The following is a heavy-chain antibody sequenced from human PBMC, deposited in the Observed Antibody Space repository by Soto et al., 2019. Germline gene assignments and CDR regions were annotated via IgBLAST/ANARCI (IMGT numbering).Heavy chain of an antibody. CDR1: GYTFTSYG. CDR3: ARDGAKGYCSGGSCYSDYYYYGMDV. V-gene: IGHV1-18*04. Sequence: QVQLVQSGAEVKKPGASVKVSCKASGYTFTSYGISWVRQAPGQGLEWMGWISAYNGNTNYAQKLQGRVTMTTDTSTSTAYMEPRSLRSDDTAVYYCARDGAKGYCSGGSCYSDYYYYGMDVWGQGTTVTVSS. CDR2: ISAYNGNT. J-gene: IGHJ6*02. D-gene: IGHD2-15*01.